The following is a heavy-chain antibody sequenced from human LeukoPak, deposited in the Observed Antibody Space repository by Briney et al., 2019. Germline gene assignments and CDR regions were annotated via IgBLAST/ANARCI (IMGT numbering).Heavy chain of an antibody. Sequence: PSETLSLTCAVYGGSFSGYYWSWIRQPPGKGLEWIGEINHSGTTNYNPSLKSRVTISVDTSKNQFSLKLSSVTAADTAVYYCAREVTGTTNTLYNWFDPWGQGTLVTVSS. V-gene: IGHV4-34*01. CDR3: AREVTGTTNTLYNWFDP. D-gene: IGHD1-7*01. CDR1: GGSFSGYY. J-gene: IGHJ5*02. CDR2: INHSGTT.